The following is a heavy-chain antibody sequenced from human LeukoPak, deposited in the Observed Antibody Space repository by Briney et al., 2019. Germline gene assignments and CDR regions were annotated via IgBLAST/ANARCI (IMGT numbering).Heavy chain of an antibody. D-gene: IGHD4-17*01. Sequence: NPSETLSLTCGVSGVSFDDYYWSWVRQTPGKGLEWLGEINHSGNTNDSPSLKSRVTLSIDTSRKQFSLNLRSVTVADAGIYYCTSMTTGHDYWGQGTLVTVSS. V-gene: IGHV4-34*01. CDR2: INHSGNT. CDR1: GVSFDDYY. J-gene: IGHJ4*02. CDR3: TSMTTGHDY.